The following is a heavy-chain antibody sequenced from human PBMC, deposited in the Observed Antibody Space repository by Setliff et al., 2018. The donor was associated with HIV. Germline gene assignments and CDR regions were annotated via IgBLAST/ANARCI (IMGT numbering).Heavy chain of an antibody. Sequence: PSETLSLTCTVSGGSISSYYWSWIRQPAGKGLEWIGHIYASGSTNYNPSLKSPVSISVDTSRNQFSLKLTSVTAADTAVYYCARELGLGTFYYDSTGNPKANAFDIWGQGTMVTVSS. V-gene: IGHV4-4*07. CDR3: ARELGLGTFYYDSTGNPKANAFDI. J-gene: IGHJ3*02. D-gene: IGHD3-22*01. CDR1: GGSISSYY. CDR2: IYASGST.